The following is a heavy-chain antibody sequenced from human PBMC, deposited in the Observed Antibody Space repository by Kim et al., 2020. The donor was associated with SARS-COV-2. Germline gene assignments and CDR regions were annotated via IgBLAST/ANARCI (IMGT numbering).Heavy chain of an antibody. CDR2: IGTAGDT. CDR1: GFTFSSYD. CDR3: ARGVGSGWYFDAFDI. J-gene: IGHJ3*02. D-gene: IGHD6-19*01. V-gene: IGHV3-13*01. Sequence: GGSLRLSCAASGFTFSSYDMHWVRQATGKGLEWVSAIGTAGDTYYPGSVKGRFTISRENAKNSLYLQMNSLRAGDTAVYYCARGVGSGWYFDAFDIWGQGTMVTVSS.